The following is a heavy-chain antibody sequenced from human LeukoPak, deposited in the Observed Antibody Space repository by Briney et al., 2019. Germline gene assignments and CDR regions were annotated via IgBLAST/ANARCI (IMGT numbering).Heavy chain of an antibody. V-gene: IGHV1-2*02. CDR3: ARGSEYQLLRGAFDI. CDR1: GYTFTGYY. J-gene: IGHJ3*02. Sequence: ASVKVSCKASGYTFTGYYMHWVRQAPGQGLEWMGWINPNSGGTNYAQKFQGRVTMTRDTSISTAYMELGRLGSDDTAVYYCARGSEYQLLRGAFDIWGQGTMVTVSS. CDR2: INPNSGGT. D-gene: IGHD2-2*01.